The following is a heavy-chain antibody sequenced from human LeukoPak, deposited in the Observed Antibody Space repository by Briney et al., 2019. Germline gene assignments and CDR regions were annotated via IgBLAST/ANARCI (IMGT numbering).Heavy chain of an antibody. CDR2: IHSGGNT. D-gene: IGHD3-22*01. V-gene: IGHV3-53*01. CDR3: TSSITLIVY. CDR1: GFTVSSTY. J-gene: IGHJ4*02. Sequence: GSLRLSCAASGFTVSSTYMSWVRQAPGKGLEWVSVIHSGGNTFYADSVKGRFTISRDNSKNTLYLQMNSLRAEDTAVYYCTSSITLIVYWGQGTLVTVSS.